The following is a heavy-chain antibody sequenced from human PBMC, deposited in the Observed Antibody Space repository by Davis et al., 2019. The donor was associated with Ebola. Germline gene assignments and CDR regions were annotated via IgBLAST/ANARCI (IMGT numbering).Heavy chain of an antibody. CDR3: ARDFDWNSGFDC. CDR1: GFTLTNYE. V-gene: IGHV3-48*03. Sequence: PGGSLRLSCAASGFTLTNYEFNWVRQAPGKGLEWVAFISTAGSIVYYSDSVKGRFTISRDNTKNSVYLQMNSLRAEDTAVYYCARDFDWNSGFDCWGQGTLVTVSS. CDR2: ISTAGSIV. D-gene: IGHD3-9*01. J-gene: IGHJ4*02.